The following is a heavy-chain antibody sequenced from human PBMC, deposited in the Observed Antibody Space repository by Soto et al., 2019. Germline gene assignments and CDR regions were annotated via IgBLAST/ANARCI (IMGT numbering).Heavy chain of an antibody. J-gene: IGHJ4*02. V-gene: IGHV3-72*01. CDR3: ANYDFWSGSLAH. Sequence: PGGSLRLSCAASGFTFSDHYMDWVRQAPGKGLEWVGRTRNKANSYTTEYAASVKGRFTISRDDSKNSLYLQMNSLKTEDTAVYYCANYDFWSGSLAHWGQGTLVTVSS. CDR1: GFTFSDHY. CDR2: TRNKANSYTT. D-gene: IGHD3-3*01.